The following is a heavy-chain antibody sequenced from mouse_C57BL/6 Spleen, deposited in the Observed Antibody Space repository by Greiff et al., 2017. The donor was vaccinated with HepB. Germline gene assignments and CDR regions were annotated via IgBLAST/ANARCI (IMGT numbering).Heavy chain of an antibody. V-gene: IGHV1-15*01. D-gene: IGHD1-1*01. CDR2: IDPETGGT. Sequence: VQLQQSGAELVRPGASVTLSCKASGYTFTDYEMHWVKQTPVHGLEWIGAIDPETGGTAYNQKFQGKAILTADKSSSTAYMELRRLTSEDSAVYYCTREEVLRRGAMDYWGQGTSVTVSS. CDR1: GYTFTDYE. CDR3: TREEVLRRGAMDY. J-gene: IGHJ4*01.